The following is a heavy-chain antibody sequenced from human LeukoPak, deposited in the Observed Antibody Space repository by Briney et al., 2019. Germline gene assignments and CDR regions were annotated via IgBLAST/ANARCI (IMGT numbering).Heavy chain of an antibody. J-gene: IGHJ4*02. CDR2: INPNSGGT. CDR1: GYTFTGYY. D-gene: IGHD1-26*01. CDR3: ARDGGIVGAAYFDY. Sequence: ASVKVSCKASGYTFTGYYMHWVRQAPGQELEWMGWINPNSGGTNYAQKFQGRVTMTRDTSISTAYMELSRLRSDDTAVYYCARDGGIVGAAYFDYWGQGTLVTVSS. V-gene: IGHV1-2*02.